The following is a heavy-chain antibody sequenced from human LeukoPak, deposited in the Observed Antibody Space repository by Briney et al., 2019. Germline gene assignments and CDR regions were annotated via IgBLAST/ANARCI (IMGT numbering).Heavy chain of an antibody. D-gene: IGHD4-17*01. CDR1: GGSFNDYA. J-gene: IGHJ4*02. Sequence: SVKVSCKASGGSFNDYALSWVRQAPGQGLEWMGGIIPLFGTPIYAQQFQGRFTITTDESTGTAYMELSSLTPEDTAVYYCARERTTETTWGYFDYWGQGTLVTVSS. CDR2: IIPLFGTP. V-gene: IGHV1-69*05. CDR3: ARERTTETTWGYFDY.